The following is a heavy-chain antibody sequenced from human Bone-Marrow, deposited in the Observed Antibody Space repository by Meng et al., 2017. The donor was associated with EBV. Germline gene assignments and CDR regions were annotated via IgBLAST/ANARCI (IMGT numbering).Heavy chain of an antibody. CDR2: MNPNSGNT. D-gene: IGHD3-10*01. V-gene: IGHV1-8*01. J-gene: IGHJ5*02. CDR1: GYTFTSYD. Sequence: QGRVVQSGAEVKKPGASVKVSCKASGYTFTSYDINWVRQATGQGLEWMGWMNPNSGNTGYAQKFQGRVTMTRNTSISTAYMELSSLRSEDTAVYYCARGRNYYGSGSYYIGFDPWGQGTLVTVSS. CDR3: ARGRNYYGSGSYYIGFDP.